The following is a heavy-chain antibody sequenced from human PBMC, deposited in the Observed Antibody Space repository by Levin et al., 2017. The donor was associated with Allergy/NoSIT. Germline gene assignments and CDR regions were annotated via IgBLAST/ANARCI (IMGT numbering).Heavy chain of an antibody. CDR1: GFTFSSHG. CDR2: IWFDGSKI. V-gene: IGHV3-33*01. CDR3: ARDISRSSLDY. J-gene: IGHJ4*02. Sequence: QPGGSLRLSCAASGFTFSSHGFYWVRQAPGKGLEWVAIIWFDGSKIYYADSVKGRFTISRDNSKNTLYLQMNSLRGEDTAVYYCARDISRSSLDYWGQGTRVTVSS. D-gene: IGHD2-2*01.